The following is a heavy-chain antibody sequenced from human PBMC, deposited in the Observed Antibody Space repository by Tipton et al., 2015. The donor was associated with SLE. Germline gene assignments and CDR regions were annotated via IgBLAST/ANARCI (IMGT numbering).Heavy chain of an antibody. D-gene: IGHD2-21*01. CDR1: GDSINSRSYY. J-gene: IGHJ5*01. CDR2: IFSSGGT. V-gene: IGHV4-39*07. Sequence: TLSLTCTVSGDSINSRSYYWGWIRQAPGKGVGLIGRIFSSGGTYYNPSLNSRVSISVDTPRNQVSLKLSSVTAADTAVYYCARHFIAQGVTYNWFGSWGQGTLVTVSS. CDR3: ARHFIAQGVTYNWFGS.